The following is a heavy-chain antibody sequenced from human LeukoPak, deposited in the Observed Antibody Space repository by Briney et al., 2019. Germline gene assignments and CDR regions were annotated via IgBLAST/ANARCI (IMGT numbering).Heavy chain of an antibody. J-gene: IGHJ5*02. CDR1: GGTFSSYA. D-gene: IGHD3-3*01. CDR2: IIPILGIA. CDR3: ARVGPLRFLEWLPSWFDP. Sequence: GASVKVSCKASGGTFSSYAIRWVRQAPGQGLEWMGRIIPILGIANYAQKFQGRVTITADKSTSTAYMELSSLRSEDTAVYYCARVGPLRFLEWLPSWFDPWGQGTLVTVSS. V-gene: IGHV1-69*04.